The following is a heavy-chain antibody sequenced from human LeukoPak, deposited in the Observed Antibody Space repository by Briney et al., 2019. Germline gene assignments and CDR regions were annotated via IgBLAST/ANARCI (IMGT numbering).Heavy chain of an antibody. CDR2: MNPNSGNT. V-gene: IGHV1-8*03. D-gene: IGHD6-6*01. Sequence: ASVKVSCKASGYTFTSYDINWVRQATGQGLEWMGWMNPNSGNTGYAQKFQGRVTITRNTSISTAYMELSSLRSEDTAVYYCARGLEQLVTVPFDIWGQGTMVTVSS. CDR3: ARGLEQLVTVPFDI. J-gene: IGHJ3*02. CDR1: GYTFTSYD.